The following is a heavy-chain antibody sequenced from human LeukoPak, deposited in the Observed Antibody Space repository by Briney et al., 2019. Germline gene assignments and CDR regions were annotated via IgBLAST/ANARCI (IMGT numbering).Heavy chain of an antibody. CDR2: IYTSGGT. J-gene: IGHJ4*02. Sequence: SETLSLTCTVSGGSISSGSYYWSWIRQPAGKGLEWIGRIYTSGGTNYNPSLKSRVTISVDTSKNQFSLKLSSVTAADTAVYYCARSGYSYGEGFDYWGQGTLVTVSS. V-gene: IGHV4-61*02. D-gene: IGHD5-18*01. CDR3: ARSGYSYGEGFDY. CDR1: GGSISSGSYY.